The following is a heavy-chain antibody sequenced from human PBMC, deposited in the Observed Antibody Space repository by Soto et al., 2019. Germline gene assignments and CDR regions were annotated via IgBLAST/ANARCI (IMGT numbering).Heavy chain of an antibody. J-gene: IGHJ4*02. Sequence: GGSLRLSCAASGFTFSSYSMNWVRQAPGKGLEWVSSISSSSSYIYYADSVKGRFTISRDNAKNSLYLQMNSLGAEDTAVYYCAREHQPYGEPDVDYWGQGTLVTVSS. D-gene: IGHD4-17*01. CDR3: AREHQPYGEPDVDY. V-gene: IGHV3-21*01. CDR1: GFTFSSYS. CDR2: ISSSSSYI.